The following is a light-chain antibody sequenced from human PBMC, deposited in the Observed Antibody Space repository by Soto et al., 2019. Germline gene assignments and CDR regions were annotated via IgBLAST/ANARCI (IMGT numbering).Light chain of an antibody. CDR3: QQYGSSRWT. V-gene: IGKV3-20*01. CDR2: GAS. J-gene: IGKJ1*01. CDR1: QSVSSY. Sequence: IVFTQSASTLSLSPGERATLSCRASQSVSSYLAWYQQKPGQAPRLLIYGASSRATGIPDRFSGSGSGTDFTLTISRLEPEDFAVYYCQQYGSSRWTFGQGTKVDIK.